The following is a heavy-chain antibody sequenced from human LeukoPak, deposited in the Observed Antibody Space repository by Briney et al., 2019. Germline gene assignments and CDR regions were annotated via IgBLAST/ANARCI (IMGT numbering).Heavy chain of an antibody. V-gene: IGHV4-59*08. D-gene: IGHD5-12*01. CDR3: ARHELLGSHIAPFDY. CDR2: IYYSGST. Sequence: PSETLSLTCTVSGGSISSYYWSWIRQPPGKGLEWIGYIYYSGSTNYNPSLKSRVTISVDTSKNQFSLKLSSVTAADTAVYYCARHELLGSHIAPFDYWGQGTLVTVFS. J-gene: IGHJ4*02. CDR1: GGSISSYY.